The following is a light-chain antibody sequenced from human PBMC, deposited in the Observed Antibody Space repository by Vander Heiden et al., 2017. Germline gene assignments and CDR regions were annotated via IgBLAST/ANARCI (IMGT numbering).Light chain of an antibody. CDR1: QSISSY. V-gene: IGKV1-39*01. J-gene: IGKJ3*01. Sequence: DIQMTQSPSSLSASVGDRVTITCRASQSISSYLNWYQQKPGKAPKLLIYAASSLQSGVPSRFSSSGSGTDFTLTISRLQPEDFATYYCQQSDSTLFTFGHGTKVDIK. CDR2: AAS. CDR3: QQSDSTLFT.